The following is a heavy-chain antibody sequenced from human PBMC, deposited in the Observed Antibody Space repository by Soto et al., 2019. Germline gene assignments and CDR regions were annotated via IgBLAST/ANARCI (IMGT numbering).Heavy chain of an antibody. CDR2: INHSGNT. CDR3: ARGGRGGDFWSGYSQRYYFDY. J-gene: IGHJ4*02. Sequence: QVHLQQWGAGLLKPSETLSLTCAVYGGSFSDHHRNWIRQPPGKGLEWIGEINHSGNTNYNPSLKSRVTISVDTSKDPFSLKLSSVTAADTAVYYCARGGRGGDFWSGYSQRYYFDYWGQGTLVTVSS. V-gene: IGHV4-34*01. CDR1: GGSFSDHH. D-gene: IGHD3-3*01.